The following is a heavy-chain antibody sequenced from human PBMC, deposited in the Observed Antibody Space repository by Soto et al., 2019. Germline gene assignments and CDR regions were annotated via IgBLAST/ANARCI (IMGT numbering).Heavy chain of an antibody. J-gene: IGHJ4*02. CDR2: ISDSGGTT. CDR3: AKEAYYDFPDY. V-gene: IGHV3-23*01. D-gene: IGHD3-3*01. CDR1: GFTFSSFG. Sequence: GGSLRLSCVASGFTFSSFGMSWVRQAPGKGLEWVSGISDSGGTTYYAGSVKGRFTVSRDNSRNTMYLQMNSLRAVDTAVYYCAKEAYYDFPDYWGLGTLVTVSS.